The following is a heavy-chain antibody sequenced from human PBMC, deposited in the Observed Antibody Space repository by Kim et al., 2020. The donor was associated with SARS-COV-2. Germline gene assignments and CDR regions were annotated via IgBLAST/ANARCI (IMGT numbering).Heavy chain of an antibody. CDR2: IYADGRT. CDR1: GFIVSTNY. J-gene: IGHJ4*02. V-gene: IGHV3-53*01. D-gene: IGHD1-1*01. CDR3: ARTIATTGIDYFDY. Sequence: GGSLRLSCAASGFIVSTNYMSWVRQAPGKGLEWVSIIYADGRTFYADSVKGRFTISRDNSKNTLYLQINRLRAADTAVYYCARTIATTGIDYFDYWGQGTLVTVSS.